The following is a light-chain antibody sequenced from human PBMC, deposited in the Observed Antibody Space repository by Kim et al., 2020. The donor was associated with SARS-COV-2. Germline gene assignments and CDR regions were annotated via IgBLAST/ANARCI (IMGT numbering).Light chain of an antibody. CDR3: QQYYSTPPS. Sequence: DIVMTQSPDSLAVSLGERATLNCKSSQTVLYNSNNKNYLVWYQQKPGQAPKLLIYWASIRESGVSDRFSGSGSETDFTLTISSLQAEDVAVYYCQQYYSTPPSFGQGNKLEI. CDR1: QTVLYNSNNKNY. V-gene: IGKV4-1*01. J-gene: IGKJ2*03. CDR2: WAS.